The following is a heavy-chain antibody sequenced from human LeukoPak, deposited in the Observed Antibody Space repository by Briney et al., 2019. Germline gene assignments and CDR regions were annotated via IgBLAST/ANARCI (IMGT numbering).Heavy chain of an antibody. CDR3: ARGHSSSSKNAFDI. V-gene: IGHV4-59*01. D-gene: IGHD6-6*01. CDR1: GGSISSYY. CDR2: IYYSGST. J-gene: IGHJ3*02. Sequence: SETLSLTCTVSGGSISSYYWSWIRQPPGKGLEWIGYIYYSGSTNYNPSLKSRVTISVDTSKNQFSLKLSSVTAADTAVYYCARGHSSSSKNAFDIWGQGTMVTVSS.